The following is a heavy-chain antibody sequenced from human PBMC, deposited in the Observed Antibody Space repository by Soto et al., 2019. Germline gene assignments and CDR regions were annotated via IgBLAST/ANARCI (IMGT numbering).Heavy chain of an antibody. D-gene: IGHD1-20*01. J-gene: IGHJ6*02. CDR3: ARDGDITGTYYYGMDV. CDR1: GYTFTSYY. CDR2: INPSGGST. V-gene: IGHV1-46*01. Sequence: ASVKVSCKASGYTFTSYYMHWVRQAPGQGLEWMGIINPSGGSTSYAQKFQGRVTMTRDTSTSTVYMELSSLRSEDAAVYYCARDGDITGTYYYGMDVWGQGTTVTVSS.